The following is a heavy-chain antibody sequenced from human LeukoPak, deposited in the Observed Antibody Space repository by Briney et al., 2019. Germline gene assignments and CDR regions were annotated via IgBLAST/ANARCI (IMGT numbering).Heavy chain of an antibody. J-gene: IGHJ4*02. D-gene: IGHD3-16*01. CDR3: ASGRRGDSF. CDR2: IYAGGAT. Sequence: QSGGSLRLSCAASGLTVSSNYMSWVRQAPGKGLEWVSVIYAGGATYYSDSVKGRFTISRDNSKNTLYLQMNSLRAEDTAVYYCASGRRGDSFWGQGTLVTVSS. CDR1: GLTVSSNY. V-gene: IGHV3-53*01.